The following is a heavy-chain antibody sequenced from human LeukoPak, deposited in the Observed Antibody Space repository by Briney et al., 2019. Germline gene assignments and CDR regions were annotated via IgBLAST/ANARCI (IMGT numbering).Heavy chain of an antibody. CDR3: ARRSSGSPPYYFDY. J-gene: IGHJ4*02. CDR2: INSDGSTT. CDR1: GFTFSSYW. D-gene: IGHD1-26*01. Sequence: GGSLRLSCAASGFTFSSYWMHWVRHAPGKGLVWVSRINSDGSTTNYADSVKGRFTISRDNAKNTLDLQMNSLRAEDTAVYYCARRSSGSPPYYFDYWGQGALVTVSS. V-gene: IGHV3-74*01.